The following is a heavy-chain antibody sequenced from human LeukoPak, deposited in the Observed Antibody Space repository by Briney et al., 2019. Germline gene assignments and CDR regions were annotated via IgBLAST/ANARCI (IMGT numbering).Heavy chain of an antibody. D-gene: IGHD6-13*01. J-gene: IGHJ4*02. CDR1: GFTFSNYA. CDR3: AKDSRSLAAAGEVDY. Sequence: GGSLRLSCAASGFTFSNYAMSWVRQAPGKGLEWVSGISGSGGSTYYADSMKGRFTISRDNSKNTLYLQMNSLRAEDTAVYYCAKDSRSLAAAGEVDYWGQGTLVTVSS. CDR2: ISGSGGST. V-gene: IGHV3-23*01.